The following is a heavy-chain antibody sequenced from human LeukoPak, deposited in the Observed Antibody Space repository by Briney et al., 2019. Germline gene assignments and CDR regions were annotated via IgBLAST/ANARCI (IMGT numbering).Heavy chain of an antibody. CDR3: ARVYSSSWYRAYFDY. V-gene: IGHV3-66*01. CDR1: GFTVSSNY. J-gene: IGHJ4*02. D-gene: IGHD6-13*01. CDR2: IYSGGST. Sequence: GGSLRLSCAASGFTVSSNYMSWVRQAPGKGLEWVSVIYSGGSTYYADSVKGRFTISRDNSKNTLYLQMNSLRAEDTAVYYCARVYSSSWYRAYFDYWGRGTLVTVSS.